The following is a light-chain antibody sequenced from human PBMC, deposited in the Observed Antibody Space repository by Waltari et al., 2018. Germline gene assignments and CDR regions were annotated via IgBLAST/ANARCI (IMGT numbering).Light chain of an antibody. CDR3: QQYNDWPPLT. V-gene: IGKV3-15*01. J-gene: IGKJ4*01. Sequence: EVVMTQSPATLSVSPGERVTLLCRASQSVSRFVAGYQQKPGQAPRLLISGASTRATGIPPRFSGSGSGTEFTLTISSLQSEDFAIYYCQQYNDWPPLTFGGGTKLEIK. CDR1: QSVSRF. CDR2: GAS.